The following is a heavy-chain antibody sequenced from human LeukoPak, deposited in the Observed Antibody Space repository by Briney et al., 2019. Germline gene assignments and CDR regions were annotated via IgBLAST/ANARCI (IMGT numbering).Heavy chain of an antibody. D-gene: IGHD3-22*01. J-gene: IGHJ4*02. Sequence: PGGSLRLSCAAFGFTFSSYGMHWVRQAPGKGLEWVAFIRYDGSNKYYADSVKGRFTISRDNSKNTLYLQMNRLRAEDTALYYCARTSDYYDSSKMNFDYWGQGTLVTVSS. CDR2: IRYDGSNK. CDR3: ARTSDYYDSSKMNFDY. CDR1: GFTFSSYG. V-gene: IGHV3-30*02.